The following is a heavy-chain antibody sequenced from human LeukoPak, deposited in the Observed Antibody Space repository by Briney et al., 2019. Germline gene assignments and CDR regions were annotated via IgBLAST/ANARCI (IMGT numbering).Heavy chain of an antibody. V-gene: IGHV3-53*01. CDR2: IYSGGTT. CDR3: ARESGSSQD. D-gene: IGHD6-13*01. CDR1: GFTVSSTY. J-gene: IGHJ4*02. Sequence: HPGGSLRLSCAASGFTVSSTYMNWVRQAPGKGLEWVSVIYSGGTTYYADSVKGRFTVSRDNSKNTLYLQMDSLRAEDTAVYYCARESGSSQDWGQGTLVTVSS.